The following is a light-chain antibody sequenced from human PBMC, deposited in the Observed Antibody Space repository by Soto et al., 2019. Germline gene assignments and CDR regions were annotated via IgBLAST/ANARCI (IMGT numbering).Light chain of an antibody. J-gene: IGKJ4*01. CDR2: DAS. CDR3: QQRSNWPLT. V-gene: IGKV3-11*01. Sequence: EIVLTQSPATLSLSPGERATLSCRASQSVSSYLAWYRQKPGQAPSLLIYDASNRATGIPARFSGGGSGADFTLTISSLEPEDFAFYFCQQRSNWPLTFGGGTKVEIK. CDR1: QSVSSY.